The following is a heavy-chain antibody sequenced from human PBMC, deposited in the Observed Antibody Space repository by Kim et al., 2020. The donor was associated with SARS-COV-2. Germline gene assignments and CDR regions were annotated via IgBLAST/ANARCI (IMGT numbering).Heavy chain of an antibody. J-gene: IGHJ4*02. V-gene: IGHV3-23*01. CDR3: AKDYDY. Sequence: GSGGSTYHADSVKGRFTISRDNSKNTLYLQMNSLRAEDTAVYYCAKDYDYWGQGTLVTVSS. CDR2: GSGGST.